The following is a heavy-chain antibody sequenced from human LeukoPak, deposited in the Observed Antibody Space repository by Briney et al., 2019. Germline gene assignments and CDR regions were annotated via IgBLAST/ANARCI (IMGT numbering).Heavy chain of an antibody. V-gene: IGHV3-23*01. D-gene: IGHD5-24*01. J-gene: IGHJ4*02. CDR3: AKDSIRDGYNSYDY. CDR2: IYASGGTT. CDR1: GFTFDDFA. Sequence: PGGSLRLSCEASGFTFDDFAMNWVRQAPGKGLQWVSLIYASGGTTKYADSVKGRFTISRDNSKNTLYLQMNSLRVEDTAVYYCAKDSIRDGYNSYDYWGQGTLVTVFS.